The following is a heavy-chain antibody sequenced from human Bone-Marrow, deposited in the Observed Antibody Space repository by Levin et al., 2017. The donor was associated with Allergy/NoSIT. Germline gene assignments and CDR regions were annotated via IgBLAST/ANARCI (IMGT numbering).Heavy chain of an antibody. Sequence: SETLSLTCTVSGGSISSYYWGWIRQPPGKGLEWIGYIYYSGTTNYNPSLKSRVTMSVDTSKNQFSLILRSVTAADTAVYYCAREGAGGRDFDYWGQGTLVTISS. D-gene: IGHD2-8*02. CDR3: AREGAGGRDFDY. CDR2: IYYSGTT. CDR1: GGSISSYY. J-gene: IGHJ4*02. V-gene: IGHV4-59*01.